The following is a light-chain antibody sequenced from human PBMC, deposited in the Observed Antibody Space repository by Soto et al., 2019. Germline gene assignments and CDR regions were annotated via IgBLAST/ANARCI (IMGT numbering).Light chain of an antibody. CDR3: QSYDRSLSGVV. CDR2: GNS. V-gene: IGLV1-40*01. Sequence: QSVLTQPPSVSGATGPRVTISCNGSSSNIGAGYDVHWYQQLPGTAPKLLIYGNSNRPSGVPDRFSGSKSGTSASLAITGLKAEDEADYYCQSYDRSLSGVVFGGGTTLTAL. CDR1: SSNIGAGYD. J-gene: IGLJ2*01.